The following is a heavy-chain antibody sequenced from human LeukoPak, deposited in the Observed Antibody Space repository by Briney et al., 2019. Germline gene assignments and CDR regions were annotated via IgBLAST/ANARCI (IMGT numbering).Heavy chain of an antibody. J-gene: IGHJ6*04. CDR3: AELGITMIGGV. V-gene: IGHV3-11*04. CDR2: ISNRGTSI. CDR1: GFTFSDYY. D-gene: IGHD3-10*02. Sequence: GGSLRLSCAASGFTFSDYYMSWIRQAPGKGLEWVSYISNRGTSIYYADSVKGRFTISRDNAKNSLYLQMNNLRAEDTAVYYCAELGITMIGGVWGKGTTVTISS.